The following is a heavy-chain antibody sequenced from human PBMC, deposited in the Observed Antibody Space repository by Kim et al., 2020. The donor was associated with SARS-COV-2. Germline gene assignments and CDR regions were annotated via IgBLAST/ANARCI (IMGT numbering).Heavy chain of an antibody. Sequence: GGSLRLSCAASGFTFSSYAMSWVRQAPGKGLEWVSAISGSGGSTYYADSVKGRFTISRDNSENTLYLQMNSLRAEDTAVYYCAKDIAAAGRNWFDPWGQGTLVTVSS. J-gene: IGHJ5*02. V-gene: IGHV3-23*01. D-gene: IGHD6-13*01. CDR2: ISGSGGST. CDR3: AKDIAAAGRNWFDP. CDR1: GFTFSSYA.